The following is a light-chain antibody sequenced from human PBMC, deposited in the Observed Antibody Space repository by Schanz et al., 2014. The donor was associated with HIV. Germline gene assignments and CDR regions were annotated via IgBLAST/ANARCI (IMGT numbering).Light chain of an antibody. J-gene: IGKJ3*01. CDR1: QSVSSY. Sequence: PGERAVLSCRASQSVSSYLAWYQQKPGQAPRLLIYDASNRATGIPDRFSGSGSGTDFTLTISRLEPEDFAVYYCQQYAGSPTFGPGTTVDIK. CDR3: QQYAGSPT. CDR2: DAS. V-gene: IGKV3-20*01.